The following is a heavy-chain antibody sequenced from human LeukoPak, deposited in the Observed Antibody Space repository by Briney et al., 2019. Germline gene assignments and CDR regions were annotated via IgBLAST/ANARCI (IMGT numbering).Heavy chain of an antibody. D-gene: IGHD3-3*01. J-gene: IGHJ4*02. CDR1: GFTFGTFA. CDR2: ITGDDST. Sequence: GGSLRLSCAASGFTFGTFAFSWVRQAPGKGLEWVSSITGDDSTYYADSVKGRFTISRDTSSNTLYLQMNSLRAEDTALYYCAKGHYDFRDYWGQGTLVAVSS. V-gene: IGHV3-23*01. CDR3: AKGHYDFRDY.